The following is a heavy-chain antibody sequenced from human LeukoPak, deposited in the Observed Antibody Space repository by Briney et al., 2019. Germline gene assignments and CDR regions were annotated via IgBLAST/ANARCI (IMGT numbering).Heavy chain of an antibody. V-gene: IGHV3-30*18. J-gene: IGHJ4*02. D-gene: IGHD6-13*01. CDR3: AKDRDSSSWSHYFDY. CDR1: GFTFSSYG. Sequence: GGSLRLSCAASGFTFSSYGMHWVRQAPGKGLEWVAVISYDGSNKYYADSVKGRLTISRDNSKNTLYLQMNSLRAEDTAVYYCAKDRDSSSWSHYFDYWGQGTLVTVSS. CDR2: ISYDGSNK.